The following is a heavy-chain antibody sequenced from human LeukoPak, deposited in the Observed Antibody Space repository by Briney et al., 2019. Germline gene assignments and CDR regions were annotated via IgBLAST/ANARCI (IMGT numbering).Heavy chain of an antibody. V-gene: IGHV3-15*01. CDR1: GFTFSNAW. J-gene: IGHJ4*02. CDR2: IKSKIDGGTT. D-gene: IGHD6-13*01. CDR3: TTDAGYTSRWYNY. Sequence: GGSLRLSCAASGFTFSNAWMSWVRQAPGKGLEWVGRIKSKIDGGTTDYATPVKDRFSISRDDSRNTLHLQMNSLKTEDTAVYYCTTDAGYTSRWYNYWGQGTLVTVSS.